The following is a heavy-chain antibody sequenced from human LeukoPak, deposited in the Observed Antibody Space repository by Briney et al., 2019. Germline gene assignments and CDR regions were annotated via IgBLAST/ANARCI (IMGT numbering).Heavy chain of an antibody. D-gene: IGHD3-22*01. CDR1: GFTFSSYG. Sequence: GRSLRLSCAASGFTFSSYGMHWVRQAPGKGLEWVAVISYDGSNKYYADSVKGRFTISRDNSKNTLYLQMNSLRAEDTAVYYCAKPKCNYYDSSGYYGPFDYWGQGTLVTVSS. CDR3: AKPKCNYYDSSGYYGPFDY. CDR2: ISYDGSNK. V-gene: IGHV3-30*18. J-gene: IGHJ4*02.